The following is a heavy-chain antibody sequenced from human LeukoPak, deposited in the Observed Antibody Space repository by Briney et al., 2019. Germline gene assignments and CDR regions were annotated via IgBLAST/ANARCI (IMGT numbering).Heavy chain of an antibody. D-gene: IGHD3-22*01. CDR2: ISSSGSTI. CDR1: GFTFSDYY. V-gene: IGHV3-11*01. Sequence: GGSLRLSCAASGFTFSDYYMSWIRQAPGQGLEGVSYISSSGSTIYYADSVKGRFTISRDNAKNSLYLQMNSLRAEDTAVYYCARDLKRHYYDSSGYIDYWGQGTLVTVSS. CDR3: ARDLKRHYYDSSGYIDY. J-gene: IGHJ4*02.